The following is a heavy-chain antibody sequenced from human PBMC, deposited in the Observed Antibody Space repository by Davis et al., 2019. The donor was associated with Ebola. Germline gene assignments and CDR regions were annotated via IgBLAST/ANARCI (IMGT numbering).Heavy chain of an antibody. Sequence: GGSLRLSCAASGFTFGDYVMHWVRQAPGNGLEWVSLISWDGRSTAYADSVRDRFSISRDNSRNFLYLQMNGLRAEDTALYYCTAYDSTFRNYWGQGTLVTVSS. D-gene: IGHD3-22*01. CDR2: ISWDGRST. CDR1: GFTFGDYV. J-gene: IGHJ4*02. CDR3: TAYDSTFRNY. V-gene: IGHV3-43D*03.